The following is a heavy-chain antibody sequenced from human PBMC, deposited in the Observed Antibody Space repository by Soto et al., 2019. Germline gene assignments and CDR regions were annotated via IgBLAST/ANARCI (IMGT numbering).Heavy chain of an antibody. Sequence: PETLSLTCTVSGDCINNYYWSWIRQPPGKRLEWIGYTYHTGSTTYNPSLESRVTMSVDTSKNQFSLKLSSVNAADTAVYYCAKYRRTEAEGFTLDYWGRGTLVTVSS. CDR3: AKYRRTEAEGFTLDY. CDR2: TYHTGST. D-gene: IGHD6-13*01. CDR1: GDCINNYY. J-gene: IGHJ4*02. V-gene: IGHV4-59*01.